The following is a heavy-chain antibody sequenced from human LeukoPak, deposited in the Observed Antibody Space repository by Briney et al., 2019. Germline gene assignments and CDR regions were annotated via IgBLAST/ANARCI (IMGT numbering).Heavy chain of an antibody. CDR3: AGDGSYSSSWYFDY. CDR1: GFTSSSYS. V-gene: IGHV3-21*01. CDR2: ISSSSSYI. D-gene: IGHD6-13*01. Sequence: GGSLRLSCAASGFTSSSYSMNWVRQAPGKGLEWVSSISSSSSYIYYADSVKGRFTISRDNAKNSLYLQMNSLRAEDTAVYYCAGDGSYSSSWYFDYWGQGTLVTVSS. J-gene: IGHJ4*02.